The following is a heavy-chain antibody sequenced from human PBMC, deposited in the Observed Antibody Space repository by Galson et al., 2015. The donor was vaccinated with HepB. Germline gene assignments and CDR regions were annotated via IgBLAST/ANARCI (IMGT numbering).Heavy chain of an antibody. J-gene: IGHJ4*02. CDR3: AKGFADYWDS. V-gene: IGHV3-23*01. Sequence: SLRLSCAASGFTFNNYAMSWVRQAPGKGLEWVSVVSGSGDSTYYADSVKGRFTISRDNSKNTLSLQMNSLRVEDTAAYYCAKGFADYWDSWGQGSLVTVSS. CDR2: VSGSGDST. CDR1: GFTFNNYA.